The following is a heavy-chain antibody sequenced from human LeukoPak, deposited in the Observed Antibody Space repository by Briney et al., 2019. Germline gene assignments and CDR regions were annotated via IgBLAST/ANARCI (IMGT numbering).Heavy chain of an antibody. CDR2: INHSGST. CDR1: GGSFSTYY. D-gene: IGHD2-15*01. J-gene: IGHJ5*02. CDR3: ARGLGPSGHQYCSGGSCSNNWFDH. V-gene: IGHV4-34*01. Sequence: SETLSLTCAVYGGSFSTYYWSWIRQPPGKGLEWIGEINHSGSTNYNPSLKSRVTISVDTSKNQFSLKLSSVTAADTAVYYCARGLGPSGHQYCSGGSCSNNWFDHWGQGTLVTVSS.